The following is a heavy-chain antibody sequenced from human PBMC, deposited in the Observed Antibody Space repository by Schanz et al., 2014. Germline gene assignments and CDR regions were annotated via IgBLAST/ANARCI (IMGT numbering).Heavy chain of an antibody. V-gene: IGHV3-NL1*01. CDR1: GFNFGSHG. J-gene: IGHJ4*02. CDR3: ANNWNLDY. Sequence: QVQLVESGGGVVQPGRSLRLSCAASGFNFGSHGMHWVRQAPGKGLEWVSAMNESHSTIYYADSVRGRFTISRDNAENTLFLQMNSLRAEDTAVYYCANNWNLDYWGQGTLVTVSS. CDR2: MNESHSTI. D-gene: IGHD1-20*01.